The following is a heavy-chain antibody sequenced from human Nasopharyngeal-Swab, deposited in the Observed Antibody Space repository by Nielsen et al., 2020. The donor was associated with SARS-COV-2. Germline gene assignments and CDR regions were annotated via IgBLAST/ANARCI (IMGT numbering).Heavy chain of an antibody. CDR2: MNPNSGNP. J-gene: IGHJ3*02. CDR1: GYTFTSYD. V-gene: IGHV1-8*01. Sequence: ASVKVYCKASGYTFTSYDINWVRQATGQGLEWMGWMNPNSGNPGYAQKFQGRVTMTRNTSISTAYMELSSLRSEDTAVYYCARVGDSSGYYYDDAFDIWGQGTMVTVSS. D-gene: IGHD3-22*01. CDR3: ARVGDSSGYYYDDAFDI.